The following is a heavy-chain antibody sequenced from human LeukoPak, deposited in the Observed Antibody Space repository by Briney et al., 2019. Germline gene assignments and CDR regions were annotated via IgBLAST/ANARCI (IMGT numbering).Heavy chain of an antibody. J-gene: IGHJ4*02. CDR1: VYTFTNFY. CDR3: ARRPINCIITNCYVDY. Sequence: ASVKVSCKASVYTFTNFYIHWVRQAPGQGLEWMGWMNPNSGDTSYAREFQDRVPMTRDTSLSTAYMELSRLRSDDTAVYFCARRPINCIITNCYVDYWGQGTLVTVSS. CDR2: MNPNSGDT. V-gene: IGHV1-2*02. D-gene: IGHD2-2*01.